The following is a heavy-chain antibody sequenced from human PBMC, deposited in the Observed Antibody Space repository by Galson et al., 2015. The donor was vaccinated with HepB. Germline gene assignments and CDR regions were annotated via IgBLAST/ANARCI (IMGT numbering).Heavy chain of an antibody. V-gene: IGHV1-2*04. CDR3: ARDQPDPYSSSWPNAFDI. Sequence: SVKVSCKASGYTFTGYYMHWVRQAPGQGLEWMGWINPNSGGTNYAQKFQGWVTMTRDMSISTAYMELSRLRSDDTAVYYCARDQPDPYSSSWPNAFDIWGQGTMVTVSS. D-gene: IGHD6-13*01. CDR1: GYTFTGYY. CDR2: INPNSGGT. J-gene: IGHJ3*02.